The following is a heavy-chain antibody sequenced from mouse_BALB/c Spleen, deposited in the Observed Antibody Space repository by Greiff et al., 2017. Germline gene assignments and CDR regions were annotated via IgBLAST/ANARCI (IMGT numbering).Heavy chain of an antibody. CDR2: INPSNGGT. CDR3: TRAGDGSNYAMDY. V-gene: IGHV1S81*02. Sequence: QVQLKESGAELVKPGASVKLSCKASGYTFTSYYMYWVKQRPGQGLEWIGEINPSNGGTNFNEKFKSKATLTVDKSSSTAYMQLSSLTSEDSAVYYCTRAGDGSNYAMDYWGQGTSVTVSS. CDR1: GYTFTSYY. J-gene: IGHJ4*01. D-gene: IGHD1-1*01.